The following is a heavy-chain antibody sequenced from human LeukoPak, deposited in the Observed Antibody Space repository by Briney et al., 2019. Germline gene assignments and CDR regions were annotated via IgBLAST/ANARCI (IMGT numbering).Heavy chain of an antibody. V-gene: IGHV1-69*05. CDR3: ARDRIDYADPFDC. J-gene: IGHJ4*02. Sequence: SVKVSCKASGGTFSSYAISWVPQAPGQRLEWMGRIIPIFGTANYAQTFQGRVTITTDESTSTAYIDLGSLRSADTAVCYFARDRIDYADPFDCWSQGTLVTVSS. CDR1: GGTFSSYA. CDR2: IIPIFGTA. D-gene: IGHD4-17*01.